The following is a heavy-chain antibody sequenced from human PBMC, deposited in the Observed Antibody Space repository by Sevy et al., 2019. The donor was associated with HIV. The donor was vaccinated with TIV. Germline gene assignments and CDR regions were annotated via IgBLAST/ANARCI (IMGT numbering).Heavy chain of an antibody. CDR1: GFTFSNYA. Sequence: GSLRLPCGASGFTFSNYAMSWVRQAPGKGPEWVSGINNGGRTYYADSVKGRFTISRDNSKKKVFLQMNSLRAEDTAVYYCASGDTTMITDLDYWGQGALVTVSS. J-gene: IGHJ4*02. D-gene: IGHD5-18*01. CDR2: INNGGRT. CDR3: ASGDTTMITDLDY. V-gene: IGHV3-23*01.